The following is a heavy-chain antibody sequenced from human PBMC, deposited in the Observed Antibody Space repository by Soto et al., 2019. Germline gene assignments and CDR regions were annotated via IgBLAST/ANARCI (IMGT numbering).Heavy chain of an antibody. J-gene: IGHJ6*02. V-gene: IGHV4-39*01. CDR3: ARHPQMVRGIGGGFMDV. CDR2: VFDSGST. Sequence: PSETLSLTCIVSGGSTSSSPDFWGWIRQPPGKPLEWIGSVFDSGSTYYNPSLKSRVTIGLDMSKTHFSLKLSSVTAADTSVYYCARHPQMVRGIGGGFMDVWGQGTTVTVS. CDR1: GGSTSSSPDF. D-gene: IGHD3-10*01.